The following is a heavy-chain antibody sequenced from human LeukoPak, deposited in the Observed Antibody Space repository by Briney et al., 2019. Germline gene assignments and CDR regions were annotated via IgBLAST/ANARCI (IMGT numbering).Heavy chain of an antibody. Sequence: SETLSLTCTVSGGSVSSGTYYWNWIRQPPGKGLEWIGYIYHSGSTNYNPSLKSRATISIDTSKNQFSLNLRYVTAADTAVYYCARDEDNSGRYYYYMDVWGKGTTVTVSS. J-gene: IGHJ6*03. CDR2: IYHSGST. D-gene: IGHD3-22*01. CDR1: GGSVSSGTYY. V-gene: IGHV4-61*01. CDR3: ARDEDNSGRYYYYMDV.